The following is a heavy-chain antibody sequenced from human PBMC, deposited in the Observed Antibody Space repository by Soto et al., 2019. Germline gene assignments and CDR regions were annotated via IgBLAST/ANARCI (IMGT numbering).Heavy chain of an antibody. CDR2: INAGNGNT. CDR3: ARVGYCSSTSCYFCGDYALGYFQH. V-gene: IGHV1-3*01. Sequence: QVQLVQSGAEVKKPGASVKVSCKASGYTFTSYAMHWVRQAPGQRLEWMGWINAGNGNTKYSQKFQGRVTITRDTSASTAYMELSSLRSEDTAVYYCARVGYCSSTSCYFCGDYALGYFQHWGQGTLVTVSS. D-gene: IGHD2-2*01. CDR1: GYTFTSYA. J-gene: IGHJ1*01.